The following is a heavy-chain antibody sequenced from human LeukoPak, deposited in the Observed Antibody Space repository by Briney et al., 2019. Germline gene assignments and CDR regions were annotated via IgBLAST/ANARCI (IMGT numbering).Heavy chain of an antibody. V-gene: IGHV4-39*07. CDR2: IYYSGST. CDR3: ARSGIAVAGTVHDAFDI. J-gene: IGHJ3*02. CDR1: GGSISSSSYY. Sequence: SETLSLTCTVSGGSISSSSYYWGWIRQPPGKGLEWIGSIYYSGSTYYNPSLKSRVTISVDTSKNQFSLKLSSVTAADTAVYYCARSGIAVAGTVHDAFDIWGQGTMVTVSS. D-gene: IGHD6-19*01.